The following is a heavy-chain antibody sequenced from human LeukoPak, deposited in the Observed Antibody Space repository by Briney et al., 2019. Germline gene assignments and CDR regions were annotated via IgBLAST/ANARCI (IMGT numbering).Heavy chain of an antibody. Sequence: GGSLRLSCAASGFTFTTYWMHWVRQVPGKGLVWVARIKGDGSSTRHADSMKGRFTISRDNAKNTLYLQMNSLRDEDTAVYYCARVREYCSSTSCYNADHYDYWGQGTLVTVSS. J-gene: IGHJ4*02. CDR2: IKGDGSST. CDR1: GFTFTTYW. D-gene: IGHD2-2*02. CDR3: ARVREYCSSTSCYNADHYDY. V-gene: IGHV3-74*01.